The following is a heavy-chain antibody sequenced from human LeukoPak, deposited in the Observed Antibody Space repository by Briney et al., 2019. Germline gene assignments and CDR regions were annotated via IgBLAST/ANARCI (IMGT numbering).Heavy chain of an antibody. J-gene: IGHJ4*02. V-gene: IGHV3-30*18. CDR1: GFTFSSYG. Sequence: GGSLRLSCAASGFTFSSYGMHWVRQAPGKGLEWVAVISYDGSNKYYADSVKGRFTISRDNSKNTLYLQMNSLRAEDTAVYYCAKDIAGSASGWYVSYWGQGTLATVSS. D-gene: IGHD6-19*01. CDR2: ISYDGSNK. CDR3: AKDIAGSASGWYVSY.